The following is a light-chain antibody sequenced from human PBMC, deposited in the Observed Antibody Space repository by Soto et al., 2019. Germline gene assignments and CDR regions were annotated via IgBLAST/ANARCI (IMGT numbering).Light chain of an antibody. CDR2: AS. Sequence: EIVLTQSPGTLSLSQGERATLSCRASQSVSDSYLAWYQQKPGQAPRLLIYASSRATGIPDRFSGSGSGTDFTLTISRLEPEDFAVYYCQHYGTSALVGPGTKVY. CDR3: QHYGTSAL. J-gene: IGKJ3*01. CDR1: QSVSDSY. V-gene: IGKV3-20*01.